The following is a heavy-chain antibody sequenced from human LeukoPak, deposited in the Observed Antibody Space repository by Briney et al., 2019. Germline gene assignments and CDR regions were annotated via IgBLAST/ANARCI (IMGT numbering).Heavy chain of an antibody. V-gene: IGHV3-66*01. CDR3: ARGEASSWPYFDY. CDR2: IYSGGST. J-gene: IGHJ4*02. Sequence: PGGSLRLSCAASGFTVRSNYMSWVRQAPGNGLEWVSVIYSGGSTYYADSVKGRFTISRDNSKNTLYLQMNNLRAEDTAVYYCARGEASSWPYFDYWGQGTLVTVSS. CDR1: GFTVRSNY. D-gene: IGHD6-13*01.